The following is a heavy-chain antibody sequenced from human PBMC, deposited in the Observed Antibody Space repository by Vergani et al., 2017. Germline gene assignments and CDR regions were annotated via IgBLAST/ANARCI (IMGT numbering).Heavy chain of an antibody. Sequence: QLQLQESGSGLVKPSQTLSLTCAVSGGSISSCGYSWSWIRQPPGKGLEWIGYIYHSGSTYYNPSLKSRVTISVDTSKNQFSLKLSSVTAADTAVYYCASTPSGSWPRGSFDIWGQGTMVTVSS. CDR3: ASTPSGSWPRGSFDI. CDR1: GGSISSCGYS. D-gene: IGHD6-13*01. J-gene: IGHJ3*02. V-gene: IGHV4-30-2*01. CDR2: IYHSGST.